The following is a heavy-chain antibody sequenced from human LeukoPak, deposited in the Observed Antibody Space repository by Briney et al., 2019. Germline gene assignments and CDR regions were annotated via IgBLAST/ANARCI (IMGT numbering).Heavy chain of an antibody. V-gene: IGHV3-33*08. CDR2: IWYDGSNK. J-gene: IGHJ6*02. Sequence: GGSLRLSCAASGFTFSSYAMHWVRQAPGKGLEWVAVIWYDGSNKYYADSVKGRFTISRDNSKNTLYLQMNSLRAEDTAVYYCARDLPPESGGMDVWGQGTTVTVSS. CDR3: ARDLPPESGGMDV. CDR1: GFTFSSYA.